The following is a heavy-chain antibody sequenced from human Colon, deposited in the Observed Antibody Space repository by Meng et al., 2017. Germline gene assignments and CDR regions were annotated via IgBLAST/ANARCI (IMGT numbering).Heavy chain of an antibody. CDR2: INHSGST. D-gene: IGHD3-22*01. Sequence: QVQLQQWGAGLLKPSETLSLTCAAYGGSFSGYYWSWIRQPPGKGLEWIGEINHSGSTNYNPSLKSRVTISVDTSKNQFSLKLSSVTAADTAVYYCARVCPPEYYYDSSGYLNWFDPWGQGTLVTVSS. J-gene: IGHJ5*02. CDR3: ARVCPPEYYYDSSGYLNWFDP. V-gene: IGHV4-34*01. CDR1: GGSFSGYY.